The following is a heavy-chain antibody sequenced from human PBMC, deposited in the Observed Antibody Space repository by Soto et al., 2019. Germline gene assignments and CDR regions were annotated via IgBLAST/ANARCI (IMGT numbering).Heavy chain of an antibody. CDR1: GGSISSGDYY. J-gene: IGHJ6*02. CDR2: IYYSGST. Sequence: SETLSLTCTVSGGSISSGDYYWSWIRQPPGKGLEWIGYIYYSGSTYYNPSLKSRVTISVDTSKNQFSLKLSSVTAADTAVYYCARDGTSWYPWVTGMDVWGQGTTVTVSS. D-gene: IGHD6-13*01. V-gene: IGHV4-30-4*01. CDR3: ARDGTSWYPWVTGMDV.